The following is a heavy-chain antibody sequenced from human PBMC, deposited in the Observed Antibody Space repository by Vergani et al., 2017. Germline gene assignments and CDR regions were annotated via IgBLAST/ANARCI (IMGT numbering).Heavy chain of an antibody. CDR2: IIPIIRLA. Sequence: QVHLEHSGTEVKKPGSSVKVSCKVSGDIFNNYTVTWVRQAPGQGLEWIGRIIPIIRLATSAQKFQDRVKITGDTSTNTVYMEMNNLRSEDTAVYYCARVSPGDNSGWEPFDYWGQGTLVTVSS. CDR1: GDIFNNYT. V-gene: IGHV1-69*02. D-gene: IGHD6-19*01. J-gene: IGHJ4*02. CDR3: ARVSPGDNSGWEPFDY.